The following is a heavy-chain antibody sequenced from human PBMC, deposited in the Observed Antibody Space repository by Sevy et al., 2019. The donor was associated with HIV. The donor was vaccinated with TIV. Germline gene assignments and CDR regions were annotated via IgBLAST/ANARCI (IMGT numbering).Heavy chain of an antibody. J-gene: IGHJ6*02. Sequence: ASVKVSCKASGGTFSNYAISWVRQAPGQGLEWMGGFIPMFDTANSAQKFQGRVTLTADGSTSTAYMELSSLRSEDTAVYYCASSYYESSGYSPLYYYGTDVWGQGTTVTVSS. CDR2: FIPMFDTA. CDR3: ASSYYESSGYSPLYYYGTDV. CDR1: GGTFSNYA. D-gene: IGHD3-22*01. V-gene: IGHV1-69*13.